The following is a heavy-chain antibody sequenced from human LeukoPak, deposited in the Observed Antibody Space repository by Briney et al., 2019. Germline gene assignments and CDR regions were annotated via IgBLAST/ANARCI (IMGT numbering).Heavy chain of an antibody. CDR3: ARLRGRDFWSGRRPNYYYYYMDV. CDR2: IYSGGST. CDR1: GFTVSSNY. D-gene: IGHD3-3*01. V-gene: IGHV3-53*01. J-gene: IGHJ6*03. Sequence: PGGSLRLSCAASGFTVSSNYMSWVRQAPGKGLEWVSVIYSGGSTYYADSVKGRFTISRDNSKNTLYLQMNSLRAEDTAVYYCARLRGRDFWSGRRPNYYYYYMDVWGKGTTVTVSS.